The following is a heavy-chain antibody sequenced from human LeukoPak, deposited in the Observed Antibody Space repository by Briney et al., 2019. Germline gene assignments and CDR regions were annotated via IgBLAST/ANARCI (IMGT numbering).Heavy chain of an antibody. V-gene: IGHV4-61*01. CDR1: GGSVGSNSYY. Sequence: SETLSLTCTVSGGSVGSNSYYWSWVRQPPGKGLEWIGFIDYTGSANYNPSLKSRVTISLDTSKNQFSVKVMSLTAADTAVYYCARIPVAKTFDYWGQGTLVTVSS. J-gene: IGHJ4*02. CDR3: ARIPVAKTFDY. CDR2: IDYTGSA. D-gene: IGHD6-19*01.